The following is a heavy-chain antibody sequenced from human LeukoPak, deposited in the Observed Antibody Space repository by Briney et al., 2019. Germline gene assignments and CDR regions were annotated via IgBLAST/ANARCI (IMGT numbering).Heavy chain of an antibody. CDR3: ARVAVVTGNAFDI. CDR1: GFIFSDYY. J-gene: IGHJ3*02. V-gene: IGHV3-11*04. CDR2: ISTSSSTI. D-gene: IGHD4-23*01. Sequence: GGSLRLSCAASGFIFSDYYMSWIRQAPGKGLEWVSYISTSSSTIYYADSVKGRFTISRDNSKNTLYLQMNSLRAEDTAVYYCARVAVVTGNAFDIWGQGTMVTVSS.